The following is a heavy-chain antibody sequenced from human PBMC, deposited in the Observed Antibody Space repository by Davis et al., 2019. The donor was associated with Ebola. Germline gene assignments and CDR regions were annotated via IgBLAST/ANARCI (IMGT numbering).Heavy chain of an antibody. CDR2: IKQDGSEK. D-gene: IGHD2-15*01. Sequence: GGSLRLSCAASGFTFSSYWMSWVRQAPGKGLEWVANIKQDGSEKYYVDSVKGRFTISRDNAKNSLYLQMNSLRAEDTAVYYCASAGYTYCSGGSCYQDYWGQGTLVTVSS. CDR1: GFTFSSYW. V-gene: IGHV3-7*01. CDR3: ASAGYTYCSGGSCYQDY. J-gene: IGHJ4*02.